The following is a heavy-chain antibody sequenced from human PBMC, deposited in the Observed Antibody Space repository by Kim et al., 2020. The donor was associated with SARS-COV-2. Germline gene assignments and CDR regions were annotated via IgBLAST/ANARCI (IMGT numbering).Heavy chain of an antibody. Sequence: NPPLKSRVTISVDTSKNQFSLKLSSVTAADTAVYYCARDFDHYSLGRFDPWGQGTLVTVSS. V-gene: IGHV4-59*01. J-gene: IGHJ5*02. D-gene: IGHD3-16*01. CDR3: ARDFDHYSLGRFDP.